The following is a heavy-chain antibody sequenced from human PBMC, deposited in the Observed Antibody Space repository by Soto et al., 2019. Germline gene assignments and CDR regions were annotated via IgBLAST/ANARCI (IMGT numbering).Heavy chain of an antibody. Sequence: SETLSLTCTVSGGSMSTSGYYWGWIRQPPGKGLEWLGSISYSGSTYYRSSLKSRVTISVDTSKNQFSLNLTSVTAADTAKYYCARHNYGSGSYSDFWGQGSLVTVSS. D-gene: IGHD3-10*01. CDR1: GGSMSTSGYY. CDR2: ISYSGST. CDR3: ARHNYGSGSYSDF. V-gene: IGHV4-39*01. J-gene: IGHJ4*02.